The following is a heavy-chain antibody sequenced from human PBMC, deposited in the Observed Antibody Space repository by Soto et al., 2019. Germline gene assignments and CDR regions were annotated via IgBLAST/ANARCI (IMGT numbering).Heavy chain of an antibody. D-gene: IGHD6-6*01. V-gene: IGHV6-1*01. CDR2: TYYRSKWYN. CDR1: GDSVSSNSAA. CDR3: SRDRSEYSSSFDAFDI. J-gene: IGHJ3*02. Sequence: SQTLSLTCAISGDSVSSNSAAWNWVRQSPSRGLEWLGRTYYRSKWYNDYAVSVKSRITINPDTSKNQFSLQLNSVTPEDAAVYYCSRDRSEYSSSFDAFDIWGQGTMVTVSS.